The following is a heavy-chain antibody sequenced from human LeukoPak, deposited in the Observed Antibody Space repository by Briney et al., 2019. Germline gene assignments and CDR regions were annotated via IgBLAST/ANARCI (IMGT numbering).Heavy chain of an antibody. CDR1: GYTFTSYD. Sequence: ASVKVSCKASGYTFTSYDINWVRQATGQGLEWMGWMNPNSGNTGYAQKFQGRLTMTRNTSISTAYMELSSLRSEDTAVYYCARGGYDGRQGYYYYYYGVDVWGQGTTVTVSS. V-gene: IGHV1-8*01. D-gene: IGHD5-12*01. CDR3: ARGGYDGRQGYYYYYYGVDV. J-gene: IGHJ6*02. CDR2: MNPNSGNT.